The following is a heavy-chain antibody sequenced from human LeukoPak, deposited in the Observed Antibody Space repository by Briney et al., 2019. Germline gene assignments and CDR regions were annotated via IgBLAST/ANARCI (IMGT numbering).Heavy chain of an antibody. CDR3: ATDPDSGGWSTFDY. D-gene: IGHD6-19*01. Sequence: GGSLRLSCAASGFSFSRNWMHWVRRAPGKGLVWVSRINSDGSATHYADSVKGRFTISRDNAKNTLYLQMNSLRAEDTAVYYCATDPDSGGWSTFDYWGQGTLVTVSS. CDR2: INSDGSAT. V-gene: IGHV3-74*01. J-gene: IGHJ4*02. CDR1: GFSFSRNW.